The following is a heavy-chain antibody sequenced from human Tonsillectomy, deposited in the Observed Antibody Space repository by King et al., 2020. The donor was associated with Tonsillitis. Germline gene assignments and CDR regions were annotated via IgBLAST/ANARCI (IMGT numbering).Heavy chain of an antibody. J-gene: IGHJ4*02. D-gene: IGHD6-13*01. Sequence: VQLVESGAEVKKPGESLKISCKGSGYNFTSYWIGWVRQMPGKGLEWMGIIYPGDSDTRYSPSFQGQGTISAAKSISTAYLQWSSLKASDTAMYYCARSRGSSWANFDYWGQGTLVTVSS. CDR3: ARSRGSSWANFDY. V-gene: IGHV5-51*01. CDR1: GYNFTSYW. CDR2: IYPGDSDT.